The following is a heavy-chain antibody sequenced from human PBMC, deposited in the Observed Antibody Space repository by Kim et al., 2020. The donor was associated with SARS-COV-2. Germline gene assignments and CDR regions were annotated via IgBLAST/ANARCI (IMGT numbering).Heavy chain of an antibody. Sequence: PSFQGQVTISADKSIRTAYLQWSSLKASDTAMYYCARGGKWGWLQSFDYWGQGTLVTVSS. D-gene: IGHD5-12*01. J-gene: IGHJ4*02. CDR3: ARGGKWGWLQSFDY. V-gene: IGHV5-51*01.